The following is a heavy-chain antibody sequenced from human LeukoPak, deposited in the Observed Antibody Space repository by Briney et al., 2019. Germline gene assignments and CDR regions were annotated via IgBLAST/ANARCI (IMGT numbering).Heavy chain of an antibody. J-gene: IGHJ6*03. V-gene: IGHV4-59*01. Sequence: SETLSLTCTVSGGSISSYYWSWIRQPPGKGLEWIGYIHYSGSTHYNPSLKSRVAISVDTSKNQVSLKLRSVTAADTAVYYCARTTEGYAGGPGYSYYYYMDVWGKGTTVTISS. CDR3: ARTTEGYAGGPGYSYYYYMDV. D-gene: IGHD5-12*01. CDR2: IHYSGST. CDR1: GGSISSYY.